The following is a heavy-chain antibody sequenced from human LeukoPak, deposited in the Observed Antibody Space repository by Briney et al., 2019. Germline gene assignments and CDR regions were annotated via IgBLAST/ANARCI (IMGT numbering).Heavy chain of an antibody. CDR3: ARTVDFWSGYIDY. V-gene: IGHV4-61*05. Sequence: SETLSLTCTVSGGSISSSSYYWGWIRQPPGKGLEWIGYIYYSGSTNYNPSLKSRVTISVDTSKNQFSLKLSSVTAADTAVYYCARTVDFWSGYIDYWGQGTLVTVSS. CDR1: GGSISSSSYY. CDR2: IYYSGST. J-gene: IGHJ4*02. D-gene: IGHD3-3*01.